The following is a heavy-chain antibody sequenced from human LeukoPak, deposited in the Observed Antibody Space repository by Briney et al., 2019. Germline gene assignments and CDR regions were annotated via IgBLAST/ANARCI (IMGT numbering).Heavy chain of an antibody. J-gene: IGHJ3*02. CDR3: ARDRTATHRGDAFDI. CDR2: IYYSGST. D-gene: IGHD1-1*01. V-gene: IGHV4-59*01. CDR1: GGSISSYY. Sequence: SETLSLTCTVSGGSISSYYWSWIRQPPGKGLEWIGHIYYSGSTNYNPSLKSRVTISEDTSKNQFSLKLSPVTAADTAVYYCARDRTATHRGDAFDIWGQGTMVTVSS.